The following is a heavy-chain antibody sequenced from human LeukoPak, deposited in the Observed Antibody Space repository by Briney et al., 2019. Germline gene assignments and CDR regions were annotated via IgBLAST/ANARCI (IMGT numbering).Heavy chain of an antibody. CDR2: IYHSGST. V-gene: IGHV4-38-2*02. Sequence: SETLSLTCTVSGYSISSGYYWGWIRQPPGKGLEWIGSIYHSGSTYYNPSLKSRVTISVDTSKSQFSLKLSSVTAADTAVYYCARSDYGPGYWGQGTLVAVSS. J-gene: IGHJ4*02. CDR1: GYSISSGYY. CDR3: ARSDYGPGY. D-gene: IGHD4-17*01.